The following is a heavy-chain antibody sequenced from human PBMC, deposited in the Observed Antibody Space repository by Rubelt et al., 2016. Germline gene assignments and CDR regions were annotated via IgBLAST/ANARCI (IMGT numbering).Heavy chain of an antibody. J-gene: IGHJ3*02. Sequence: EVQLVQSGAEVKTPGESLRISCKGSGYSFTSYWISWVRQMPGKGLEWMGRIDPSDSYTNYSPSFQGHVTISAYKSTSTAYLQWSSLKASDTAMYYCARKRGTMIVVGGDAFDIWGQGTMVTVSS. D-gene: IGHD3-22*01. CDR2: IDPSDSYT. CDR3: ARKRGTMIVVGGDAFDI. V-gene: IGHV5-10-1*01. CDR1: GYSFTSYW.